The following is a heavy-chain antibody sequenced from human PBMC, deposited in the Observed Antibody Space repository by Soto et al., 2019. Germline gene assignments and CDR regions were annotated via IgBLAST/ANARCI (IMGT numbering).Heavy chain of an antibody. Sequence: EVQLVESGGGLVQPGGSLRLSCAASGFTVSSNYMSWVRQAPGKGLEWVSVIYSGGSTYYADSVKGRFTISRHNSKNTLYLQMNSLRAEDTAVYYCARGEVAVAGNHIDYWGQGTLVTVSS. CDR1: GFTVSSNY. J-gene: IGHJ4*02. D-gene: IGHD6-19*01. CDR3: ARGEVAVAGNHIDY. V-gene: IGHV3-53*04. CDR2: IYSGGST.